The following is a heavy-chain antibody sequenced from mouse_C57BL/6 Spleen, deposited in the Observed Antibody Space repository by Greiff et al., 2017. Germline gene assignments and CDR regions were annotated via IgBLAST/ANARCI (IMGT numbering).Heavy chain of an antibody. D-gene: IGHD1-2*01. J-gene: IGHJ3*01. Sequence: VQLQQSGAELVRPGASVKLSCTASGFNIKDDYMHWVKQRPEQGLEWIGWIDPENGDTEYASKFQGKATITADTTSNTAYLQLRSLTSEDNAVYYCTTDYYGPYWGQGTLVTVSA. V-gene: IGHV14-4*01. CDR3: TTDYYGPY. CDR1: GFNIKDDY. CDR2: IDPENGDT.